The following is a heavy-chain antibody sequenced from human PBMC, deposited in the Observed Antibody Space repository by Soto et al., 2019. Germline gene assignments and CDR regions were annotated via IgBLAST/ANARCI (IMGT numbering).Heavy chain of an antibody. CDR2: ISYDGSNK. CDR1: GFTFSSYA. Sequence: GGSLRLSCAASGFTFSSYALHWVRQAPGKGLEWVAVISYDGSNKYYADSVKGRFTISRDNSKNTLYLQMNRLRAEDTAVYYCARSRYYGSGSPYNWFDPWGQGTLVTVSS. V-gene: IGHV3-30-3*01. J-gene: IGHJ5*02. CDR3: ARSRYYGSGSPYNWFDP. D-gene: IGHD3-10*01.